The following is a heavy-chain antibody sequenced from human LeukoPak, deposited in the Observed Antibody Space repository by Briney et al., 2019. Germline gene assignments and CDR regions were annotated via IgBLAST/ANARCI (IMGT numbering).Heavy chain of an antibody. CDR3: VKDGRGWLVDY. CDR1: GFTFITYA. Sequence: GGSLRLSCSASGFTFITYAMHWVRQAPGEGLEYVSAISSNGNNTYYADSVKGRFTISRDNSKNTLYLQMTSLRTEDTAVYFCVKDGRGWLVDYWGQGTLVTVSS. D-gene: IGHD6-19*01. V-gene: IGHV3-64D*06. J-gene: IGHJ4*02. CDR2: ISSNGNNT.